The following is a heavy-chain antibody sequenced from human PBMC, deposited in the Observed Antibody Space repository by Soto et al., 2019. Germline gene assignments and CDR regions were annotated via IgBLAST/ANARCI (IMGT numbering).Heavy chain of an antibody. CDR2: IYWDDDK. J-gene: IGHJ4*02. CDR1: GFSLSTSGVG. V-gene: IGHV2-5*02. Sequence: QITLKESGPTLVKPTQTLTLTCTFSGFSLSTSGVGVAWIRQPPGKALECLALIYWDDDKRYSPSLKSRLTITKDTSKNQVVLTMTNMDPVDTATYYCAHRRTYGSGSYSFSYWGQGTLVTVSS. D-gene: IGHD3-10*01. CDR3: AHRRTYGSGSYSFSY.